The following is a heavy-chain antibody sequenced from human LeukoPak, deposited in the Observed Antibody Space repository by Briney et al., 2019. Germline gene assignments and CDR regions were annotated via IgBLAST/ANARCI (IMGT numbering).Heavy chain of an antibody. D-gene: IGHD3-10*01. CDR2: IFYTGSA. J-gene: IGHJ4*02. CDR1: GGSISSSTYY. CDR3: ASLFYFGSGSFPTY. V-gene: IGHV4-39*01. Sequence: PSETLSLTCTVSGGSISSSTYYWAWIRQPPGKGLEFIGSIFYTGSAYYNPSLKSRVSISVDTSKSHFSLNLISVTAADTALYYCASLFYFGSGSFPTYWGLGTLVTVSS.